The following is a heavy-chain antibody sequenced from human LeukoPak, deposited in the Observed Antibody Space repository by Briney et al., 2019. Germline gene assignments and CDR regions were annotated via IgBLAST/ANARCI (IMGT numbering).Heavy chain of an antibody. J-gene: IGHJ4*02. CDR2: ISSSSSYI. D-gene: IGHD5-18*01. CDR1: GFTFSSYS. V-gene: IGHV3-21*01. CDR3: ARDFTDTAMVTNFDY. Sequence: PGGSLRLSCAASGFTFSSYSMNWVRQAPGQGHDWVSSISSSSSYIYYADSVKGRFTISRDNAKNSLYLQMNSLRAEDTAVYYCARDFTDTAMVTNFDYWGQGTLVTVSS.